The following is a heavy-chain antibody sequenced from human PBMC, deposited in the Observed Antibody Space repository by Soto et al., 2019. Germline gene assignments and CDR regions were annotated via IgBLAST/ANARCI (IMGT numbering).Heavy chain of an antibody. CDR2: IRSKANGGTT. CDR1: GFTFGDYA. D-gene: IGHD3-22*01. V-gene: IGHV3-49*03. Sequence: PGGSLRLSCTASGFTFGDYAMSWFRQALGKGQEWVGFIRSKANGGTTEYAASVKGRFTISRDDSKSIAYLQMNSLKTEDTAVYYFTTIYYDSSGYDNWFDPWGQGTLVTVAS. J-gene: IGHJ5*02. CDR3: TTIYYDSSGYDNWFDP.